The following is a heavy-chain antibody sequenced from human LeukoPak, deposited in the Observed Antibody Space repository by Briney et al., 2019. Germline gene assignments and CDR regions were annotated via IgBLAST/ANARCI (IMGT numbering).Heavy chain of an antibody. J-gene: IGHJ3*02. V-gene: IGHV1-2*02. D-gene: IGHD6-13*01. CDR1: GYTFTDYY. CDR3: ARERVQQLVRKAFDI. Sequence: ASVKVSCKASGYTFTDYYMHWVRQAPGQGLEWMGWINPNSGGTNYAQKFQGRVTMTRDTSISTAYMELSRLRSDDTAVYYCARERVQQLVRKAFDIWGQGTMVTVSS. CDR2: INPNSGGT.